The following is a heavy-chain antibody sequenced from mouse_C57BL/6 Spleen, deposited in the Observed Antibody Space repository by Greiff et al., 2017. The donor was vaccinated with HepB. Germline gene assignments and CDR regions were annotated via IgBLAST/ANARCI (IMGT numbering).Heavy chain of an antibody. Sequence: VKLVESGAELAKPGASVKLSCKASGYTFTSYWMHWVKQRPGQGLEWIGYINPSSGYTKYNQKFKGKATLTADKSSSTAYMQLSSLTYEDSAVYYCASDYGYFDYWGQGTTLTVSS. D-gene: IGHD1-1*02. V-gene: IGHV1-7*01. CDR3: ASDYGYFDY. CDR2: INPSSGYT. J-gene: IGHJ2*01. CDR1: GYTFTSYW.